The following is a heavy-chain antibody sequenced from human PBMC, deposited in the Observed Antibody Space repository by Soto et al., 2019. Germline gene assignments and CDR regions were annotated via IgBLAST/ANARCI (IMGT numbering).Heavy chain of an antibody. D-gene: IGHD4-17*01. CDR2: ISSSISPR. CDR3: AGDEVTTGYDYGMDV. J-gene: IGHJ6*02. Sequence: EVPLVESGAGLVQPGGSLTLSCAASGFTFSSYSMNWVRQAPGKGLELVSYISSSISPRYYADSVKGRFTISRDNAKNSLYLQMHSLRDEDTAVYYCAGDEVTTGYDYGMDVWGQGTTVTVS. V-gene: IGHV3-48*02. CDR1: GFTFSSYS.